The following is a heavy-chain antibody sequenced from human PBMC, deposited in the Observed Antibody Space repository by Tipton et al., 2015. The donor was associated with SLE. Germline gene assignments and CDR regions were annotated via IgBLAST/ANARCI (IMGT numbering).Heavy chain of an antibody. D-gene: IGHD3-9*01. V-gene: IGHV4-59*01. CDR1: GGSISRYY. CDR3: ARGSLGRHYDIVTGHTYYYFYYMDV. Sequence: TLSLTCTVSGGSISRYYWSWIRQPPGKGLEWIGYLSDSGSTNYNPSLKSRVTISVDTSRNQFSLKLSSVSAADTAVYYCARGSLGRHYDIVTGHTYYYFYYMDVWGKGTTVTVSS. J-gene: IGHJ6*03. CDR2: LSDSGST.